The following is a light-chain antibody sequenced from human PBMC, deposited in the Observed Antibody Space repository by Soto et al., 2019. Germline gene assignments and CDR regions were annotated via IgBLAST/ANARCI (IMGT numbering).Light chain of an antibody. Sequence: QSALTQPASVSRSPGQSITISCTGTSSDVGGYNYVSWYQHHPGKATKLMIYDVSNRPSGVSNRFSGSKFCNTASLIISGLQADDEADYYCSSYTSSSTLPTYVFGTGTKVTVL. CDR1: SSDVGGYNY. J-gene: IGLJ1*01. CDR3: SSYTSSSTLPTYV. V-gene: IGLV2-14*03. CDR2: DVS.